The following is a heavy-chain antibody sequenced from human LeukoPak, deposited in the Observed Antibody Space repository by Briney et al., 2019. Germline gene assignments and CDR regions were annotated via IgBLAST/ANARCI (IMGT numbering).Heavy chain of an antibody. CDR1: GFTFSSYS. Sequence: GGSLRLSCAASGFTFSSYSMNWVRQAPGKGLEWVAVISYDGSNKYYADPVKGRFTISRDNSKNTLYLQMNSLRAEDTAVYYCARGDMVRGVIVYYYYGMDVWGQGTTVTVSS. CDR2: ISYDGSNK. D-gene: IGHD3-10*01. J-gene: IGHJ6*02. V-gene: IGHV3-30*03. CDR3: ARGDMVRGVIVYYYYGMDV.